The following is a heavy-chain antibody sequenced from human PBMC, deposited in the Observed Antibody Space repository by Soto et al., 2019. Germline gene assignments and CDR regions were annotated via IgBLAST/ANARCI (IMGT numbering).Heavy chain of an antibody. CDR2: FDPEDGET. CDR3: ATGATDWDGRGEPVTGGVY. Sequence: QVQLVQSGAEVKKPGASVKVSCKVSGYTLTELSMHWVRQAPGKGLEWMGGFDPEDGETIYAQKFQGRVTMTEDTSTDTAYMELSSLRSEDTAVYYCATGATDWDGRGEPVTGGVYWGQGTLVTVSS. J-gene: IGHJ4*02. D-gene: IGHD1-20*01. CDR1: GYTLTELS. V-gene: IGHV1-24*01.